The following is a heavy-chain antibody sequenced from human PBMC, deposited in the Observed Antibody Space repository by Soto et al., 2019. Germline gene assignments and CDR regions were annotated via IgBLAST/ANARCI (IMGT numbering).Heavy chain of an antibody. CDR1: VGSISSSSYY. CDR2: IYYSGST. V-gene: IGHV4-39*01. CDR3: ARLSITMIVVAKEAFDI. J-gene: IGHJ3*02. Sequence: SETLSLTCTVSVGSISSSSYYWGWIRQPPGKGLEWIGSIYYSGSTYYNPSLKSRVTISVDTSKNQFSLKLSSVTAADTAVYYCARLSITMIVVAKEAFDIWGQGTMVTVSS. D-gene: IGHD3-22*01.